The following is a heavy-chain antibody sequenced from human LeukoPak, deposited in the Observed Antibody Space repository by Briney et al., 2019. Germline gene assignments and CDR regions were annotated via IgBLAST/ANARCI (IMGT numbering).Heavy chain of an antibody. CDR2: MNPNSGNT. J-gene: IGHJ6*03. Sequence: ASVKVSCKASGYTFTSYDISWVRQATGQGLEWMGWMNPNSGNTGYAQKFQGRVTMTRNKSTSTVYMELSSLRSEDTAVYYCAREWGTGTTDPGLGDYYMDVWGKGTTVTVSS. CDR3: AREWGTGTTDPGLGDYYMDV. V-gene: IGHV1-8*01. D-gene: IGHD1-7*01. CDR1: GYTFTSYD.